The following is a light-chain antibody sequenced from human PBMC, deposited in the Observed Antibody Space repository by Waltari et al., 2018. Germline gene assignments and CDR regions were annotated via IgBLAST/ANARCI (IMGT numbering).Light chain of an antibody. J-gene: IGKJ4*01. CDR1: QSVDNRF. CDR3: QQYGGLPAT. Sequence: EIVLTQSPDTLSLSPGEGATLSCRASQSVDNRFLLWYQQKPGQAPRPLIFATSSRANGIPDRFRGSGSGTDFTLTIRRLEPEDFAVYYCQQYGGLPATFGGGTKVEI. V-gene: IGKV3-20*01. CDR2: ATS.